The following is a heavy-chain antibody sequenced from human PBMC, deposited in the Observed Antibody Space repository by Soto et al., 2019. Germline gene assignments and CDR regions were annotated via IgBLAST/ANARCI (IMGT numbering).Heavy chain of an antibody. CDR2: IYYSGST. D-gene: IGHD5-12*01. CDR3: ARRSVATIPYFDY. J-gene: IGHJ4*02. CDR1: GCPISSYY. V-gene: IGHV4-59*08. Sequence: SETLSLTCHVLGCPISSYYWSWIRQPPGKGLEWIGYIYYSGSTNYNPALKSRVTISVDTSKNQFSLKLSSVTAADMAVYYCARRSVATIPYFDYWGQGTLDTVSS.